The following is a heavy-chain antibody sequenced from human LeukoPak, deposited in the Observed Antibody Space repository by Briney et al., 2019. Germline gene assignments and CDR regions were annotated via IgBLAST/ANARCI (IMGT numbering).Heavy chain of an antibody. J-gene: IGHJ4*02. CDR3: ARQGVVGATGFDF. Sequence: LRLSCAASGFTFSSYGMHWVRQAPGKGLEWIGNIYYSGTTYNNPSLESRVVISVDTSRNQFSLKLTSVTATDTAVYYCARQGVVGATGFDFWGQGILVTVSS. V-gene: IGHV4-39*01. CDR1: GFTFSSYG. CDR2: IYYSGTT. D-gene: IGHD1-26*01.